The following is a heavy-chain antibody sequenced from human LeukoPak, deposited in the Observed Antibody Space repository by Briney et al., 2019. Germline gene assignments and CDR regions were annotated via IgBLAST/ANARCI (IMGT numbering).Heavy chain of an antibody. J-gene: IGHJ4*02. CDR3: ASGRLGLWFWELYDY. CDR2: INTNTGNP. CDR1: GYTFTSYA. D-gene: IGHD3-10*01. Sequence: ASVKVSCKASGYTFTSYALNWVRQAPGQGLEWMGWINTNTGNPTYAQGFTGRFVFSLDTSVSTAYLQISSLKAEDTAVYYCASGRLGLWFWELYDYWGQGTLVTVSS. V-gene: IGHV7-4-1*02.